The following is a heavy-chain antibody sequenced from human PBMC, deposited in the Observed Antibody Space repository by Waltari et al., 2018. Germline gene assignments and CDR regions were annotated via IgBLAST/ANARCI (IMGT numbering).Heavy chain of an antibody. Sequence: EVQLVESGGGLVQPGGSLRLSCAASGFTFSSYWMSWVRQAPGKGLEWGANIKQDGSEKYDVDSVKGRFTSSRDNAKNSLYLQMNSLRAEDTAVYYCARDRRYSSSWYLPFNYWGQGTLVTVSS. J-gene: IGHJ4*02. CDR3: ARDRRYSSSWYLPFNY. V-gene: IGHV3-7*01. D-gene: IGHD6-13*01. CDR1: GFTFSSYW. CDR2: IKQDGSEK.